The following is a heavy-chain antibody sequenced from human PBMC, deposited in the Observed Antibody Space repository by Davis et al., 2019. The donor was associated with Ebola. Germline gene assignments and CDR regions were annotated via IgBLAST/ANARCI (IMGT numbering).Heavy chain of an antibody. V-gene: IGHV1-2*02. CDR2: INCNNGGT. Sequence: ASVKVSCKASGYTFTSYAMHWVRQAPGQGLEWMGSINCNNGGTNYVQKLQGRVTMTRDTSIGTAYMELSRLESDDTAVYYCARETVTTGTKAFDIWGQGTMVTVSS. D-gene: IGHD1-1*01. CDR3: ARETVTTGTKAFDI. CDR1: GYTFTSYA. J-gene: IGHJ3*02.